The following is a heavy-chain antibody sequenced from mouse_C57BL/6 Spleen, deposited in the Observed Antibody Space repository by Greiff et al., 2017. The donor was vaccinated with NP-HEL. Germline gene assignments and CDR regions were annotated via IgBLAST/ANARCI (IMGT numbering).Heavy chain of an antibody. D-gene: IGHD2-1*01. CDR3: TTWGNYSYYFDY. V-gene: IGHV14-4*01. CDR1: GFNIKDDY. CDR2: IDPENGDT. J-gene: IGHJ2*01. Sequence: EVQLQQSGAELVRPGASVKLSCTASGFNIKDDYMHWVKQRPEQGLEWIGWIDPENGDTEYASKFQGKATITADTSSNTAYLQLSSLTSEDTAVYYCTTWGNYSYYFDYWGQGTTLTVSS.